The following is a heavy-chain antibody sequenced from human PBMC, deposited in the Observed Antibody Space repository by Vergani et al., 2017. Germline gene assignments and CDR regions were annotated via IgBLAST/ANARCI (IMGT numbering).Heavy chain of an antibody. CDR2: IYPGDSDT. D-gene: IGHD6-19*01. CDR3: GRRHSSGKEGYFDF. Sequence: EVQLVQSGAEVKKPGESVKISCKGSGYSFPSYWIGWVRQMPGKGLEWVGIIYPGDSDTRYSPSFQGQVTISADKSINTAYLQWSSLKASDTAMYYCGRRHSSGKEGYFDFWGRGTLVTVSS. V-gene: IGHV5-51*01. CDR1: GYSFPSYW. J-gene: IGHJ2*01.